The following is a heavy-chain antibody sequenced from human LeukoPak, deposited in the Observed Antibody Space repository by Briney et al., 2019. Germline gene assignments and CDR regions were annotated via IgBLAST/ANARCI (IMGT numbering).Heavy chain of an antibody. CDR1: GGSFSGYY. CDR2: INHSGST. CDR3: ARXXXRKPSSDGMDV. V-gene: IGHV4-34*01. D-gene: IGHD1-14*01. J-gene: IGHJ6*02. Sequence: SETLSLTCAVYGGSFSGYYWSWIRQPPGKGLEWIGEINHSGSTNYNPSLKSRVTISVDTSKNQFSLKLSSVTAADTAVYYCARXXXRKPSSDGMDVWGQGTTVTVSS.